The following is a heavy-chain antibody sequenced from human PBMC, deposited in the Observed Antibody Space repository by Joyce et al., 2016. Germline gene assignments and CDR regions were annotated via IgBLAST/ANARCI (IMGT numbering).Heavy chain of an antibody. CDR2: IYHKEST. Sequence: QLQLQESGSGLVKPSQTLSLTCAVLGASVSSGGYSWSWIRQPPGKGLEWSGYIYHKESTYYNPSRKSRVTISVDRSKNQFSLKVASVTAADTAVYYCASGFNFKGRSFFDYWGQGALVTVSS. CDR3: ASGFNFKGRSFFDY. V-gene: IGHV4-30-2*01. CDR1: GASVSSGGYS. D-gene: IGHD3-10*01. J-gene: IGHJ4*02.